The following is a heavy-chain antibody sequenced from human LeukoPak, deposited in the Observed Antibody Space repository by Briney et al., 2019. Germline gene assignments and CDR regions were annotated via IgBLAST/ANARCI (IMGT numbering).Heavy chain of an antibody. CDR1: GFTFTSAW. CDR2: IKSNLDGGTT. D-gene: IGHD3-3*01. Sequence: PGGSLRLSCAASGFTFTSAWMVWVRQAPGKGLEWVGRIKSNLDGGTTDFAAPVKGRFSISRDDLARTLYLQMNNSKADDTGVYYCTTDFSHFDFSSGYYSYWGQGSLVTVSS. J-gene: IGHJ4*02. CDR3: TTDFSHFDFSSGYYSY. V-gene: IGHV3-15*05.